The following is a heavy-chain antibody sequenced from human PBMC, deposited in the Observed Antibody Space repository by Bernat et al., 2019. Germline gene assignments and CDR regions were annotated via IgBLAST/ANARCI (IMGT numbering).Heavy chain of an antibody. J-gene: IGHJ4*02. CDR2: INPSGGTT. CDR3: ARGRGTGDFDY. CDR1: GYTFTTYY. V-gene: IGHV1-46*01. Sequence: QVQLVQSGAEVKKPGASVKVSCKASGYTFTTYYMHWVRQAPGQGLEWMGIINPSGGTTNYAQKFQGRVTMTRDTSTSTVYMELSSLRSEDTAVYYCARGRGTGDFDYWGQGTLVTVSS. D-gene: IGHD3-10*01.